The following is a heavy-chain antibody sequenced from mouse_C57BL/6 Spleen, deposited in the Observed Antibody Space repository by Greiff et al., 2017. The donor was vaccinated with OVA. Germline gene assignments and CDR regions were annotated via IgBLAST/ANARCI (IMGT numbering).Heavy chain of an antibody. J-gene: IGHJ2*01. D-gene: IGHD1-1*01. CDR2: IYPGDGDT. CDR1: GYAFSSSW. Sequence: VKLVESGPELVKPGASVKISCKASGYAFSSSWMNWVKQGPGKGLEWIGRIYPGDGDTNYNGKFKGKATLTADKSSSTAYMQLSSLTSEDSAVYFCSLLLRYYFDYWGQGTTLTVSS. CDR3: SLLLRYYFDY. V-gene: IGHV1-82*01.